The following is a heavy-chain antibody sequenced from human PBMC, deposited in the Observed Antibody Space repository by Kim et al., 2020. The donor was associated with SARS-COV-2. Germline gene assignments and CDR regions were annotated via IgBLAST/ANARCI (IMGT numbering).Heavy chain of an antibody. V-gene: IGHV4-34*01. J-gene: IGHJ5*02. D-gene: IGHD1-7*01. CDR3: ARAYNWNFYWFDP. Sequence: YNPCLRSRITNTVDTSKNQFTRTLSAVTAADTAVYYCARAYNWNFYWFDPWGQGTLVTVSS.